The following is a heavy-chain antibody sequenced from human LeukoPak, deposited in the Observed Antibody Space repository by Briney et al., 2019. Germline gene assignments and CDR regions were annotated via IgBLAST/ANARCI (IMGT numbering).Heavy chain of an antibody. Sequence: PGGSLRLSCAASGFTFDDYGMSWVRQAPGKGLEWVSGINWNGGSTGYADSVKGRFTISRDNAKNSLYLQMNSVRAEDTALYYFARILRNCTNGLSYPPRYYFDYWGQGTLVTVSS. V-gene: IGHV3-20*04. CDR3: ARILRNCTNGLSYPPRYYFDY. J-gene: IGHJ4*02. CDR2: INWNGGST. CDR1: GFTFDDYG. D-gene: IGHD2-8*01.